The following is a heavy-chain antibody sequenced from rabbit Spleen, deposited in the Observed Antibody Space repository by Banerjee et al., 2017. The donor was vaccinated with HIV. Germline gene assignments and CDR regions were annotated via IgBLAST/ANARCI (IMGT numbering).Heavy chain of an antibody. J-gene: IGHJ3*01. V-gene: IGHV1S45*01. D-gene: IGHD4-1*01. CDR3: ARDGISFVSTGWGLTRLDL. CDR1: GVSFSSSSY. Sequence: QEQLVESGGGLVQPEGSLALTCKASGVSFSSSSYMCWVRQAPGKGLEWIGCINTATGKDVYASWAKGRFTISTPSSTTVTLQMTSLTAADTATYFCARDGISFVSTGWGLTRLDLWGPGTLVTVS. CDR2: INTATGKD.